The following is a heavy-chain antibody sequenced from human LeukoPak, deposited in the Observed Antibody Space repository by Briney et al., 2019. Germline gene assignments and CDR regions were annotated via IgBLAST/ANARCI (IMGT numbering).Heavy chain of an antibody. CDR3: AIAPRFSSASFDAFDI. J-gene: IGHJ3*02. CDR1: GFTFSSYA. V-gene: IGHV3-21*01. D-gene: IGHD2-2*01. CDR2: ISSSSSYI. Sequence: AGSLRLSCAPSGFTFSSYAMIWVRQAPGNGLEWVSSISSSSSYIYYADSVKGRFTISRDNANNSLSLQMNSMSAEDTAVYYCAIAPRFSSASFDAFDIWGQGTMVTVSS.